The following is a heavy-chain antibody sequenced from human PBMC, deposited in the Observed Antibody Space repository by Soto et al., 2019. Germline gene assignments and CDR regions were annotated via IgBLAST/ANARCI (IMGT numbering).Heavy chain of an antibody. CDR2: INPTGGST. V-gene: IGHV1-46*01. Sequence: QVQLVQSGAEVKKPGASVRVSCKASGYSFSSHYMHWVKQAPGQGLEWLGIINPTGGSTTYAQKFQGSIPLTADTDNKTVYLEFRNLRSAETAPYFCAKSLTDYGRNLDLRGQGTLVSVSA. CDR3: AKSLTDYGRNLDL. J-gene: IGHJ5*02. CDR1: GYSFSSHY. D-gene: IGHD3-10*01.